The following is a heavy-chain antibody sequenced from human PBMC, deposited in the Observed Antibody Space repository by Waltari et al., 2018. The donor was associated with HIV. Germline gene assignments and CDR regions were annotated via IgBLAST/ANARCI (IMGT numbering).Heavy chain of an antibody. CDR3: ARFASEIFDSSGYSFDY. V-gene: IGHV4-59*08. CDR2: IYYSGST. CDR1: GGSITSHS. Sequence: QVQLQASGPGLVKPSETLSPTCSVSGGSITSHSWRWVRQPPGKGLEWIGYIYYSGSTNYNPSLKSRVTISVDTSKNQFSLKLTSVTAADTAVYYCARFASEIFDSSGYSFDYWGQRALVTVPS. J-gene: IGHJ4*02. D-gene: IGHD3-22*01.